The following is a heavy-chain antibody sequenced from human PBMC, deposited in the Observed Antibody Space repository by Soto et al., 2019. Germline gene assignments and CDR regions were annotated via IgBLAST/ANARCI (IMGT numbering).Heavy chain of an antibody. D-gene: IGHD3-10*01. CDR2: ISYDGSNK. CDR3: ARDRPRSGSYYNPPQYHYGLDV. Sequence: QVQLVESGGGVVQPGRSLRLSCAASGFTFSSYPMHWVRQAPGKGLEWVAVISYDGSNKFYADSVKGRFSISRDNSKNTLYLQLNSPLTEDTAVYYGARDRPRSGSYYNPPQYHYGLDVWGQGTTVTVSS. CDR1: GFTFSSYP. J-gene: IGHJ6*02. V-gene: IGHV3-30-3*01.